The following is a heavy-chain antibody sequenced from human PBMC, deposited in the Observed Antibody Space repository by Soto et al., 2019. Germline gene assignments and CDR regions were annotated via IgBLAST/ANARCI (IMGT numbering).Heavy chain of an antibody. Sequence: PGGSLRLSCAASGFTVSSNYMSWVRQAPGKGLEWVSVIYSGGSTYYADSLKGRFTISRDNSKNTLYLQMNSLRAEDTAVYYCATNRNSGWYGPPDYWGQGTLVTVSS. D-gene: IGHD6-19*01. J-gene: IGHJ4*02. CDR3: ATNRNSGWYGPPDY. CDR1: GFTVSSNY. CDR2: IYSGGST. V-gene: IGHV3-53*01.